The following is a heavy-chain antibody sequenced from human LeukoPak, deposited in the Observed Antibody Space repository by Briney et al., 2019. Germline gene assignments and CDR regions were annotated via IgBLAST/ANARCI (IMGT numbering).Heavy chain of an antibody. CDR2: IYTSGST. J-gene: IGHJ4*02. CDR3: ARGGSYYDSSGYGDFDY. D-gene: IGHD3-22*01. Sequence: SETLSLTCTVSGGSISSYYWSWIRRPAGKGLEWIGRIYTSGSTNDNPSLKSRVTMSVDTSKNQFSLKLSSVTAADTAVYYCARGGSYYDSSGYGDFDYWGQGTLVTVSS. V-gene: IGHV4-4*07. CDR1: GGSISSYY.